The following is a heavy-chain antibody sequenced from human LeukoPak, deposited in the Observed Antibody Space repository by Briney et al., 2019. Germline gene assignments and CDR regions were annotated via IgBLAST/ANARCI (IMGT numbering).Heavy chain of an antibody. Sequence: SETLSLTCTVSDGSISSGGYYWSWIRQHPGKGLEWIGYIYYSGSTYYNPSLKSRVTISVDTSKNQFSLKLSSVTAADTAVYYCARSSDSSGYYGGGIIDYWGQGTLVTVSS. CDR1: DGSISSGGYY. J-gene: IGHJ4*02. D-gene: IGHD6-19*01. CDR2: IYYSGST. V-gene: IGHV4-31*03. CDR3: ARSSDSSGYYGGGIIDY.